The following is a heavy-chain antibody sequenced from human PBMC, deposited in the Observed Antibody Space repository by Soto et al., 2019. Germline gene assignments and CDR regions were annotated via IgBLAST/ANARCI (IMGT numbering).Heavy chain of an antibody. V-gene: IGHV3-21*01. Sequence: EVQLVESGGGLVKPGGSLRLSCAASGFTFSSYSMNWVRQAPGKGLEWVSSISSSSSYIYYADSVKGRFTISRDNAKNSLYLQMNSLRAEDTALYYCARGGIYYDSTGYRGDYWGQGTLVTVSS. CDR2: ISSSSSYI. CDR3: ARGGIYYDSTGYRGDY. D-gene: IGHD3-22*01. J-gene: IGHJ4*02. CDR1: GFTFSSYS.